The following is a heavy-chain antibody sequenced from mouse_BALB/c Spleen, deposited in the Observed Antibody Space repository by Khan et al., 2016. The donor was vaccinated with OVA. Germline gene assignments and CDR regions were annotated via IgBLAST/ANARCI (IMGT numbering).Heavy chain of an antibody. CDR1: GYSFTDYN. CDR3: ALIYYYGSGFDY. J-gene: IGHJ2*01. Sequence: QLQQSGPELVKPGASVKVSCKASGYSFTDYNMFWVKQSHGKSLEWIGYIDPYTGGDIYNQKFKGKATLTVDKSSSTAFMHLSSLTSKESAVYYCALIYYYGSGFDYWGQGTTVTVSS. V-gene: IGHV1S135*01. D-gene: IGHD1-1*01. CDR2: IDPYTGGD.